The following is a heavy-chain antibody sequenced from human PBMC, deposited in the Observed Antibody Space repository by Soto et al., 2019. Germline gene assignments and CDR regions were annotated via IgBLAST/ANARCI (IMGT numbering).Heavy chain of an antibody. V-gene: IGHV1-2*02. CDR1: RYIFTAYF. CDR2: INPNNGAT. CDR3: ASRHPGARFDP. D-gene: IGHD3-10*01. Sequence: APVKVSCKAPRYIFTAYFMHWVRQAPGQGLEWMGWINPNNGATHYGLSFQGRVTMTRDTSISTAYMELSSLRSDDTAVYYCASRHPGARFDPWGQGTLVTVS. J-gene: IGHJ5*02.